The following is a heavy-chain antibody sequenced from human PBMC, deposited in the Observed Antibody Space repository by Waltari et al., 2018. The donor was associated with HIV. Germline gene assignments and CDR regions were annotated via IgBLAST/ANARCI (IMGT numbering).Heavy chain of an antibody. J-gene: IGHJ3*01. D-gene: IGHD2-8*01. CDR3: TRGNGHAFDL. Sequence: EVQLVESGGGSVQPGGSLRLSCAAHGFTVSSYWMFWVRQVPVKGLVLFACINSDGGSTTYADAVKVRFTISRDNDRNTLYLQMNSLRAEDTAMYYCTRGNGHAFDLWGQGTMVTVSS. V-gene: IGHV3-74*01. CDR1: GFTVSSYW. CDR2: INSDGGST.